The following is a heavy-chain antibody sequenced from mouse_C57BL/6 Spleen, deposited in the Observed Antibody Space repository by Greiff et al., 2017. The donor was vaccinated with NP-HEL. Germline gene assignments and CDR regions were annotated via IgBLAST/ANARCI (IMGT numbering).Heavy chain of an antibody. CDR2: ISSGSSTI. CDR3: ARSYGDYAMDY. V-gene: IGHV5-17*01. D-gene: IGHD1-1*01. CDR1: GFTFSDYG. J-gene: IGHJ4*01. Sequence: DVKLQESGGGLVKPGGSLKLSCAASGFTFSDYGMHWVRQAPEKGLEWVAYISSGSSTIYYADTVKGRFTISRDNAKNTLFLQMTSLRSEDTAMYYCARSYGDYAMDYWGQGTSVTVSS.